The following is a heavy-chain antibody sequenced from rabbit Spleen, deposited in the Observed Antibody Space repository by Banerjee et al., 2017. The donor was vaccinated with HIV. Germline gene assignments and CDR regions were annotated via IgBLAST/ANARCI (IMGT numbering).Heavy chain of an antibody. Sequence: QSLEESGGDPVKPGASLTLTCKASGFSFSSDYMCWVRQAPGKGLEWIGCIYIGSGSTYYASWAKGRFTISKTSSTTVTLQMTGLTVADTATYFCARDVYVGYGYWYFGLNLWGPGTLVTVS. CDR2: IYIGSGST. J-gene: IGHJ4*01. CDR1: GFSFSSDY. V-gene: IGHV1S40*01. D-gene: IGHD6-1*01. CDR3: ARDVYVGYGYWYFGLNL.